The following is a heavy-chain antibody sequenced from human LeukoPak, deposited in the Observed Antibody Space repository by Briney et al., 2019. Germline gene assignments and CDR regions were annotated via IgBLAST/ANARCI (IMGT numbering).Heavy chain of an antibody. CDR1: GFTLNGAW. D-gene: IGHD6-19*01. J-gene: IGHJ1*01. CDR2: INPDGTDT. V-gene: IGHV3-74*01. Sequence: GGSLRLSCAAAGFTLNGAWMHWVRQAPGKGLVWVSRINPDGTDTRYADSVKGRFTISRDDAKNTLYLHMNSLRAEDTAVYYCARVSGQGLDEYFHLWGQGTLLTVSS. CDR3: ARVSGQGLDEYFHL.